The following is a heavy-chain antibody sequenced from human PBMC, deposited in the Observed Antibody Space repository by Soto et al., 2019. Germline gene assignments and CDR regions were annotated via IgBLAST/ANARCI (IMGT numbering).Heavy chain of an antibody. Sequence: SETLSLTCTVSGGSISNSDYYWGWVRQPPGKGLEWIGSIYYSGSTYYNPSLKSRVTISVDTSKNQFSLKLRSVTAADTAVYYCARWEYYYNGMDVWGQGTTVTVSS. V-gene: IGHV4-39*01. CDR3: ARWEYYYNGMDV. CDR2: IYYSGST. J-gene: IGHJ6*02. D-gene: IGHD1-26*01. CDR1: GGSISNSDYY.